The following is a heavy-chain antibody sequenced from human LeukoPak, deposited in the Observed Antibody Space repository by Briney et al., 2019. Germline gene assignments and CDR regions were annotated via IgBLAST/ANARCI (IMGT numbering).Heavy chain of an antibody. Sequence: PSETLSLTCAVYGGSFSGYYWGWIRQPPGKGLEWIGSIYYSGSTYYNPSLKSRVTISVDTSKNQFSLKLSSVTAADTAVYYCARHCGDYDFWSGYPNWFDPWGQGTLVTVSS. D-gene: IGHD3-3*01. J-gene: IGHJ5*02. CDR3: ARHCGDYDFWSGYPNWFDP. CDR2: IYYSGST. CDR1: GGSFSGYY. V-gene: IGHV4-39*01.